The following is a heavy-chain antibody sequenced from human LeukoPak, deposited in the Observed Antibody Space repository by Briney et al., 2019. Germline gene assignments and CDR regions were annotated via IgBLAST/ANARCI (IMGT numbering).Heavy chain of an antibody. V-gene: IGHV7-4-1*02. Sequence: ASVKVSCKASGYTFTSYAMNWVRQAPGQGLEWMGWINTNTGNPTYAQGFTGRFVFSLDTSVSTAYLQISSLKAEDTAVYYCAREKYTSPDYYGSGRCWVRQYYYYYMDVWGKGTTVTVSS. CDR1: GYTFTSYA. CDR2: INTNTGNP. J-gene: IGHJ6*03. D-gene: IGHD3-10*01. CDR3: AREKYTSPDYYGSGRCWVRQYYYYYMDV.